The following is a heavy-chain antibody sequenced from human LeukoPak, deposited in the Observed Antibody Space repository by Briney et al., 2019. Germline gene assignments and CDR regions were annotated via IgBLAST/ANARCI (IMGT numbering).Heavy chain of an antibody. D-gene: IGHD3-10*01. CDR1: GGSISSGGYY. CDR3: ARDRGVGGSAAIDAFDV. CDR2: VYYTGST. V-gene: IGHV4-61*08. J-gene: IGHJ3*01. Sequence: SQTLSLTCTVSGGSISSGGYYWSWIRQHPGKGLEWIGYVYYTGSTNYNPSLKSRVTISLDTSKNQFSLKLSSVTAADTAVYYCARDRGVGGSAAIDAFDVWGQGTMATVSS.